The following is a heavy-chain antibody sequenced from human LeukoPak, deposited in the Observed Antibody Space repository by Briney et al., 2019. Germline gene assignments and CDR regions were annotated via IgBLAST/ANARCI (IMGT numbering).Heavy chain of an antibody. J-gene: IGHJ4*02. CDR3: AKRLGANWGYYDY. V-gene: IGHV3-23*01. CDR1: GLTFSSYA. Sequence: PGGSLRLSCAVSGLTFSSYALTWVRQGPGKALEWVSTSSGSGTNTYYADSVKGRFTISRDNSKNTLYLQMNSLRAEDTAVYYCAKRLGANWGYYDYWGQGTQVTVSS. CDR2: SSGSGTNT. D-gene: IGHD7-27*01.